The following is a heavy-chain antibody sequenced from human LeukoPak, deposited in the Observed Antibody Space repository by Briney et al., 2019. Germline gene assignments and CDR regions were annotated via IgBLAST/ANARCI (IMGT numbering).Heavy chain of an antibody. CDR2: ISAYNGNT. Sequence: ASVKVSCKASGYTFTSYGISWVRQAPGQGLEWMGWISAYNGNTNYAQKLQGRVTMTTDTSTSTAYMELRSLRSDDTAVYYCARGQGPDSSSWYFVYWGQGTLVTVSS. V-gene: IGHV1-18*01. D-gene: IGHD6-13*01. CDR1: GYTFTSYG. CDR3: ARGQGPDSSSWYFVY. J-gene: IGHJ4*02.